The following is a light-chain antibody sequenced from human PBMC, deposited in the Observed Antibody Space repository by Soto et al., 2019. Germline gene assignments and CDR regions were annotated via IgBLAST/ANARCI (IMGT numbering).Light chain of an antibody. Sequence: DIQMTQSPSSLSASVGDRVTITCRASQSISSYLNWYQQKPGKAPKLLIYAASSLQSGVPSRFSGSGSGTDFTLTISSLQPEDFATYYCQQSYSTVGQGTKVDSK. CDR2: AAS. J-gene: IGKJ1*01. CDR3: QQSYST. V-gene: IGKV1-39*01. CDR1: QSISSY.